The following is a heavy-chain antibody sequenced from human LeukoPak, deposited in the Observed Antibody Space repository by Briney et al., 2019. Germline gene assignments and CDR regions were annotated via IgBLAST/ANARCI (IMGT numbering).Heavy chain of an antibody. CDR1: GYIFDIYA. V-gene: IGHV7-4-1*02. D-gene: IGHD3-16*01. CDR2: INTNTGNP. J-gene: IGHJ6*03. CDR3: ARDAVYVSESMIYYYYYMDV. Sequence: WASVKVSRKASGYIFDIYALIWVRQAPGQGLELMGWINTNTGNPTYAQGFTGRFVFSLDTSVSTAYLQISSLKAEDTAVYYCARDAVYVSESMIYYYYYMDVWGKGTTVTVSS.